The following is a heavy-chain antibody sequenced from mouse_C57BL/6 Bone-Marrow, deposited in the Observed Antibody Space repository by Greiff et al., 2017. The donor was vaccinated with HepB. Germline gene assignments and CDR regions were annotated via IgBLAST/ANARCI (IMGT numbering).Heavy chain of an antibody. J-gene: IGHJ2*01. CDR2: IYPGRGST. V-gene: IGHV1-55*01. Sequence: VQLQHPGAELVKPGASVKMSCKASGYTFTSYWITWVKPRPGQGLEWIGDIYPGRGSTNYNEKFKSKATLTVDTSSSTAYMQLSSLTSEDSAVYYCARCDYDDYWGQGTTLTVSS. CDR1: GYTFTSYW. CDR3: ARCDYDDY. D-gene: IGHD2-4*01.